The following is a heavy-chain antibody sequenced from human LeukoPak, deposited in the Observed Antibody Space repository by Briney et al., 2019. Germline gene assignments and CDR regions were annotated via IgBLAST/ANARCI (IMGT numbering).Heavy chain of an antibody. CDR3: AREPGFDSSGYLNWFDP. V-gene: IGHV4-61*08. D-gene: IGHD3-22*01. CDR2: IYYSGST. Sequence: SETLSLTCTVSGASVSSGGYYWSWIRQPPGKGLEWVGYIYYSGSTNYNPSLKSRVTISVDTSKNQLSLKLSSVTAADTAVYYCAREPGFDSSGYLNWFDPWGQGTLVTVSS. J-gene: IGHJ5*02. CDR1: GASVSSGGYY.